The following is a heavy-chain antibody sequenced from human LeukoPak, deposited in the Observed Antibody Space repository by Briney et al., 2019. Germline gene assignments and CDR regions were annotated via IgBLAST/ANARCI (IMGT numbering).Heavy chain of an antibody. CDR3: ARVGVYGDLTCFDY. J-gene: IGHJ4*02. Sequence: GGSLRLSCAASGFTFSSYSMNWVRQAPGKGLEWVSYISSSSSTIYYADSVKGRFTISRDNAKNSLYLQMNSLRAEDTAVYYCARVGVYGDLTCFDYWGQGTLVTVSS. D-gene: IGHD4-17*01. CDR2: ISSSSSTI. CDR1: GFTFSSYS. V-gene: IGHV3-48*04.